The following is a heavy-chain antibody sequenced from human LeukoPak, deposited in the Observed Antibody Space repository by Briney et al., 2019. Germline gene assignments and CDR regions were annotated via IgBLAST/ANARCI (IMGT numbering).Heavy chain of an antibody. Sequence: SVKVSCKASGGTFSRYSISWVRQAPGQGLEWMGGITPIFGTPNYAQKFQGRVTITADESTSTAYKELSSLRSEDTAVYYCARAERIAVAGTDAFDIWGQGTMVTVSS. D-gene: IGHD6-19*01. CDR2: ITPIFGTP. V-gene: IGHV1-69*13. CDR3: ARAERIAVAGTDAFDI. CDR1: GGTFSRYS. J-gene: IGHJ3*02.